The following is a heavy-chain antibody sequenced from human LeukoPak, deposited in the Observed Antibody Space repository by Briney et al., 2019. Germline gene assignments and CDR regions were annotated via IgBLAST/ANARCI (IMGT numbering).Heavy chain of an antibody. CDR2: IYYSGST. D-gene: IGHD3-10*01. V-gene: IGHV4-39*01. Sequence: PSETLSLTCTVSGGSISSSSYYWGWIRQPPGRGLEWIGSIYYSGSTYYNPSLKSRVTISVDTSKNQFSLKLSSVTAADTAVYYCASLWFGEDNYYYMDVWGKGTTVTISS. J-gene: IGHJ6*03. CDR1: GGSISSSSYY. CDR3: ASLWFGEDNYYYMDV.